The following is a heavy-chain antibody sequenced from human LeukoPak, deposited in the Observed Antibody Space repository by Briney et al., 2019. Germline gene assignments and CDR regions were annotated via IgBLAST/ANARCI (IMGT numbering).Heavy chain of an antibody. J-gene: IGHJ6*02. D-gene: IGHD2-21*02. Sequence: LRLSCAASGFTFSDYYMSWIRQPPGKGLEWIGSIYYSGGTYYNPSLKSRVTISVDTSKNQFSLKLSSVTAADTAVYYCATQGAYCGGDCYYYYGMDVWGQGTTVTVSS. CDR1: GFTFSDYY. CDR2: IYYSGGT. CDR3: ATQGAYCGGDCYYYYGMDV. V-gene: IGHV4-38-2*01.